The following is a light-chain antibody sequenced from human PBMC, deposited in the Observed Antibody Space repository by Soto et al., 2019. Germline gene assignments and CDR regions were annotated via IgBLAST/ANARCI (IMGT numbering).Light chain of an antibody. CDR3: SSYTSSSPYV. Sequence: QFALTQPASVSGSPGQSITISCTGTSSDVGGYNYVSWYQQHPGKAPKLMIYEVSNRPSGVSNRFSGSKSGNTASLTISELQAEDEADYYCSSYTSSSPYVFGTGTKVTVL. CDR1: SSDVGGYNY. J-gene: IGLJ1*01. V-gene: IGLV2-14*01. CDR2: EVS.